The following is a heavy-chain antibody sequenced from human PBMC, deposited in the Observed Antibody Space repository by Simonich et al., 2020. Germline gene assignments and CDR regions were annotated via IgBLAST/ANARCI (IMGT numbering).Heavy chain of an antibody. CDR1: GYTFTGYY. Sequence: QVQLVQSGAEVKKPGASVKVSCKASGYTFTGYYMHWVRQAPGQGLEWMGWSNPNRGGTNSAQKFQGRVTKTRDTSISTAYMELSRLRSDDTAVYYCARAPWGYYFDYWGQGTLVTVSS. V-gene: IGHV1-2*02. D-gene: IGHD3-16*01. J-gene: IGHJ4*02. CDR3: ARAPWGYYFDY. CDR2: SNPNRGGT.